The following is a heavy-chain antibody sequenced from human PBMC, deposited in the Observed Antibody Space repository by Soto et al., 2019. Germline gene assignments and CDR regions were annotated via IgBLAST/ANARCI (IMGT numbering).Heavy chain of an antibody. D-gene: IGHD3-22*01. Sequence: ASVKVSCKVSGYTLTELSMHWVRQAPGKGLEWMGGFDPEDGETIYAQKFQGRVTMTEDTSTDTAYMELSSLRSEDTAVYYCATDRYYCDSSGYYLGYWGQGTLVTVSS. J-gene: IGHJ4*02. CDR3: ATDRYYCDSSGYYLGY. CDR1: GYTLTELS. V-gene: IGHV1-24*01. CDR2: FDPEDGET.